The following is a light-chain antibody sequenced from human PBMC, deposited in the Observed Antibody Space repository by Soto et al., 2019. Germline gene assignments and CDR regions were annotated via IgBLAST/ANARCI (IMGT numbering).Light chain of an antibody. V-gene: IGKV3-15*01. CDR2: GAS. CDR3: QQYSTWLS. Sequence: EIVMTQSPATLSVSPGERVTLSCRASQSVGTTLAWYQQKPGQPPRLLIRGASTKATGIPDRFGVSGSGTELTLTISSLQSEDFAVYYCQQYSTWLSFGGGTKVEIK. J-gene: IGKJ4*01. CDR1: QSVGTT.